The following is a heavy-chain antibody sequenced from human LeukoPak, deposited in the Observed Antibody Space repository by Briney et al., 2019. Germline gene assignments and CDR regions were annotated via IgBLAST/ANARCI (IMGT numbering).Heavy chain of an antibody. V-gene: IGHV3-11*01. J-gene: IGHJ5*02. CDR1: GVTFSDYH. CDR2: ITRSGGSSGRQL. CDR3: ARGTYSSGSGHGHWFDP. D-gene: IGHD3-10*01. Sequence: GGPLRLSCVASGVTFSDYHMAWIRQAPGKGRECISYITRSGGSSGRQLYSTDSVQGRFTISRDNAPLSLQMTRLRVDDTAVYYCARGTYSSGSGHGHWFDPWGQGILVTVSS.